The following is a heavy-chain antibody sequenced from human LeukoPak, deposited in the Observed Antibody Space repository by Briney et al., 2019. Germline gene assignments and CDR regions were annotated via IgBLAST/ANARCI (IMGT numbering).Heavy chain of an antibody. Sequence: GGSLRLSCAASGFTVSSNYMSWVRQAPGKGLEWVSVIYSGGSTYYADSVKGRFTISRDNSKNTLYLQMNSLRAEDTAVYYCARDVGVAQYYYYGMDVWGQGTTVTVSS. CDR2: IYSGGST. CDR3: ARDVGVAQYYYYGMDV. CDR1: GFTVSSNY. J-gene: IGHJ6*02. V-gene: IGHV3-53*01. D-gene: IGHD2-2*01.